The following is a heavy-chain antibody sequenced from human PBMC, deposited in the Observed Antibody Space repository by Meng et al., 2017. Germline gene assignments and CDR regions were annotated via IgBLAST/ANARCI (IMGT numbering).Heavy chain of an antibody. D-gene: IGHD2-21*01. J-gene: IGHJ4*02. V-gene: IGHV3-64*02. CDR1: EFTFSAFP. CDR2: ISGDGSRT. Sequence: GESLKISCAASEFTFSAFPTHWVRQAPGKGLESVSAISGDGSRTYYADSVKGRFTISRDNSRNTLYLQMGSLRTEDTAVYYCAREEKGDYDYLGQGTLVTVSS. CDR3: AREEKGDYDY.